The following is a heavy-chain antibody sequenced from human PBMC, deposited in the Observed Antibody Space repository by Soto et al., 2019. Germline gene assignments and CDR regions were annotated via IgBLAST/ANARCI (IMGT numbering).Heavy chain of an antibody. D-gene: IGHD2-15*01. J-gene: IGHJ6*02. Sequence: QVQLVQSGAEVKKPGSSVKVSCKAPGGTFSSYAISWVRQAPGQGLEWMGGIIPIFGTAKYAQKFQGRVTITADESTSTGYMELSSLRSEDKAVYYCARSQGGSSSLDIYYYYYYGMDVWGQGTMVTVSS. CDR1: GGTFSSYA. CDR2: IIPIFGTA. V-gene: IGHV1-69*01. CDR3: ARSQGGSSSLDIYYYYYYGMDV.